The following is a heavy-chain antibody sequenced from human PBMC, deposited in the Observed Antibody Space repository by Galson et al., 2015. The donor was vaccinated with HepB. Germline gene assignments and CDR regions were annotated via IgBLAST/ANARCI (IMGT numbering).Heavy chain of an antibody. J-gene: IGHJ6*02. Sequence: LRLSCAASGFKFRNYVMNWVRQAPGKGLEWVAIISQDGSDKYYEESVKGRFAISRDNSNNTLYLHMSSLRPGDTAVYYCTKERFSAFGVTLVADSGMDVWGQGTTVSVSS. D-gene: IGHD3-3*01. CDR2: ISQDGSDK. CDR1: GFKFRNYV. V-gene: IGHV3-30*09. CDR3: TKERFSAFGVTLVADSGMDV.